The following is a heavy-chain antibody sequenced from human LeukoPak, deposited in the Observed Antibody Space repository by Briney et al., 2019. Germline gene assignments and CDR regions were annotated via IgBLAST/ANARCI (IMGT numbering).Heavy chain of an antibody. V-gene: IGHV1-18*01. Sequence: ASVKVSCKSSGFTFTSYGIYWVRQAPGQGLEWMGWITAFNGNTDYAQKFQGRVTMTTDTSTNTAYLELRSLGFDDTAVYYCARDSYDSSGSYFFLKLLDYWGQGTLVTVSS. CDR2: ITAFNGNT. D-gene: IGHD3-22*01. CDR3: ARDSYDSSGSYFFLKLLDY. CDR1: GFTFTSYG. J-gene: IGHJ4*02.